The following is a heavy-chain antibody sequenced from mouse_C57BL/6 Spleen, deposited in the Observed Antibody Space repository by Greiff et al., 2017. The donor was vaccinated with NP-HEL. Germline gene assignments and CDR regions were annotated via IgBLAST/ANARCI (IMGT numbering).Heavy chain of an antibody. V-gene: IGHV1-31*01. J-gene: IGHJ2*01. CDR3: ARGSSDFFDFDY. D-gene: IGHD2-13*01. CDR1: GYSFTGYC. CDR2: IYPYDGAS. Sequence: VQLQQSGPELVKPGASVKISCKASGYSFTGYCMHWVKQSPGNVLDWIGYIYPYDGASSYNQKFKGKATLTVDKSSSTSYMELSSLTSEDSAVYYCARGSSDFFDFDYWGQGTTLTVSS.